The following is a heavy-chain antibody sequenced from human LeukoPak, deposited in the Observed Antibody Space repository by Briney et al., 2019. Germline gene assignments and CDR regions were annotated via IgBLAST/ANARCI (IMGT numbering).Heavy chain of an antibody. J-gene: IGHJ4*02. V-gene: IGHV3-30*18. Sequence: PGGSLRLSCAASGFTFSSYGMHWVRQAPGKGLEWVAVISYDGSNKYYADSVKGRFTISRDNSKNTLYLQMNSLRAEDTAVYYCAKSFRIAAVIPPFDYWGQGTLVTVSS. D-gene: IGHD6-13*01. CDR1: GFTFSSYG. CDR2: ISYDGSNK. CDR3: AKSFRIAAVIPPFDY.